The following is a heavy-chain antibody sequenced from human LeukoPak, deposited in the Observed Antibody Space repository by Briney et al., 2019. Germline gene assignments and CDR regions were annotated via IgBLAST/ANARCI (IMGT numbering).Heavy chain of an antibody. CDR1: GFTFSTYA. J-gene: IGHJ4*02. V-gene: IGHV3-23*01. Sequence: GGSLRLSCAASGFTFSTYAMSWVRQAPGKGLEWVSGISCSGGSTYYADSVKGRFTISRDNSKNTLYLQMNSLRAEDTAVYYCAKSRPNYDILTEFDYWGQGTLVTVSS. D-gene: IGHD3-9*01. CDR2: ISCSGGST. CDR3: AKSRPNYDILTEFDY.